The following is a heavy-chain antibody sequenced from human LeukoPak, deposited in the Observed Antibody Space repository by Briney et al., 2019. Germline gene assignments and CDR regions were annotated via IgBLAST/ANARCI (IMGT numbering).Heavy chain of an antibody. D-gene: IGHD6-13*01. CDR2: INEDGSEK. CDR1: GFTFSSYG. CDR3: AKVGSNWDFDY. J-gene: IGHJ4*02. V-gene: IGHV3-30*02. Sequence: GGSLRLSCAASGFTFSSYGMHWVRQAPGKGLEWVANINEDGSEKYYADSVEGRFTISRDNSKNTLYLQMNSLRTEDTAVYYCAKVGSNWDFDYWGQGTLVTVSS.